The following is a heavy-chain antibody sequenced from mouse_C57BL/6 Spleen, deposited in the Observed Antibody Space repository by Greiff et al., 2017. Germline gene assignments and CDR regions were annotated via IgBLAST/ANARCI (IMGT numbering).Heavy chain of an antibody. J-gene: IGHJ2*01. V-gene: IGHV1-72*01. CDR1: GYTFTSYW. CDR2: IEPNSGGT. CDR3: ASLNFDY. Sequence: QVQLKQPGAELVKPGASVKLSCKASGYTFTSYWMHWVKQRPGRGLEWIGRIEPNSGGTKYNEKFKSKATLTVDKPSSTAYMQLSSLTSEDSAVYYCASLNFDYWGQGTTLTVSS.